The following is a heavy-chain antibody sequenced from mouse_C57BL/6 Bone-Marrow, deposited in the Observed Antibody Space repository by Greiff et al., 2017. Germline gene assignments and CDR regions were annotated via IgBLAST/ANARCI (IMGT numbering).Heavy chain of an antibody. CDR2: IDPENGDT. V-gene: IGHV14-4*01. Sequence: VQLQQSGAELVRPGASVKLSCTASGFNIKDDYMHWVKQRPEQGLEWIGWIDPENGDTEYASKFQGQATITADTSSNTAYLQLSSLTSEDTAVYYCTTQYYYGSRLYYFDYWGQGTTLTVSS. CDR3: TTQYYYGSRLYYFDY. D-gene: IGHD1-1*01. J-gene: IGHJ2*01. CDR1: GFNIKDDY.